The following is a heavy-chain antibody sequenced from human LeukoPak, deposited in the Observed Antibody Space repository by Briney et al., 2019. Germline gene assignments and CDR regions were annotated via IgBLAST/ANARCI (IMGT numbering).Heavy chain of an antibody. CDR1: GGSITSYY. CDR3: ARRDSSGWYSSWFDP. J-gene: IGHJ5*02. D-gene: IGHD6-19*01. CDR2: IHYSGST. V-gene: IGHV4-59*08. Sequence: PSETLSLTCTVSGGSITSYYWSWIRQPPGKGLEWIGYIHYSGSTNYNPSLKSRVTISVDTSKNQFSLKLSSVTAADTAVYYCARRDSSGWYSSWFDPWGQGTLVTVSS.